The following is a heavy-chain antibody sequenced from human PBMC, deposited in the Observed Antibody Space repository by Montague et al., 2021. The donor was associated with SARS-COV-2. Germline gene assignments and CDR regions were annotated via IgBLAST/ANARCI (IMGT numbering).Heavy chain of an antibody. CDR3: ARVEGARYSSGWYYYYYGRDV. CDR2: INSDGSST. CDR1: GFTFSSYW. V-gene: IGHV3-74*01. Sequence: SLRLSCAASGFTFSSYWMHWVRQAPGKGLVWVSRINSDGSSTSYADSVKGRFTISRDNAKNTLYLQMNSLRAEDTAVYYCARVEGARYSSGWYYYYYGRDVWGQGTTVTVSS. J-gene: IGHJ6*02. D-gene: IGHD6-19*01.